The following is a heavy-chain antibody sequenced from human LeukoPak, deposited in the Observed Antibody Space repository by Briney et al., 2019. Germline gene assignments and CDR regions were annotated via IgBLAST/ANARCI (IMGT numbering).Heavy chain of an antibody. CDR2: IYYSGST. J-gene: IGHJ5*02. CDR1: GASISSSSYS. V-gene: IGHV4-30-4*08. D-gene: IGHD3-10*01. Sequence: PSETLSLTCTVSGASISSSSYSWGWIRQPPGKGLEWIGYIYYSGSTYYNPSLKSRVTISVDTSKNQFSLRLSSVTAADTAVYYCATDRDTIVRGVRGNWFDPWGQGILVTVSS. CDR3: ATDRDTIVRGVRGNWFDP.